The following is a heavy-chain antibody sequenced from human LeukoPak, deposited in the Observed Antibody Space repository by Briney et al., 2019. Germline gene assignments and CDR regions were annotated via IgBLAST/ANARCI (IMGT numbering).Heavy chain of an antibody. CDR1: GFTLSSFW. CDR3: ARGVSGNYGRFDS. D-gene: IGHD1-26*01. Sequence: GGSLRLSCAASGFTLSSFWMHWVRQVPGEGLVRVTRISPDGSDSNYADPVKGRFTISRDNAKNTLYLQMNSLRDEDTAVYYCARGVSGNYGRFDSWGQGTLVIVSS. V-gene: IGHV3-74*01. J-gene: IGHJ4*02. CDR2: ISPDGSDS.